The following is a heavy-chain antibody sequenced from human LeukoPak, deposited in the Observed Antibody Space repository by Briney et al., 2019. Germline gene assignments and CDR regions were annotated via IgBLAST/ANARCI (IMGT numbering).Heavy chain of an antibody. D-gene: IGHD3-3*01. CDR3: ARTYYDFWSGSDYYYYYMDV. V-gene: IGHV3-30-3*01. J-gene: IGHJ6*03. Sequence: GGSLRLSCTASGFTFSSYAMHWVRQAPGKGLEWVAVISYDGSNKYYADSVKGRFTISRDNSKNTLYLQMNSLRAEDTAVYYCARTYYDFWSGSDYYYYYMDVWGKGTTVTVSS. CDR1: GFTFSSYA. CDR2: ISYDGSNK.